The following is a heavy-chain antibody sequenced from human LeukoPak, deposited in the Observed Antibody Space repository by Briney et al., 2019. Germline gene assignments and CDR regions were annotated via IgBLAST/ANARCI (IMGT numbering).Heavy chain of an antibody. Sequence: ASVKVSCKISGYTLTDVSMHWVRQAPGKGLEWMGGFDPEGGETIYAQKFQGRVTMTEDPSADTAYMELRSLSCEDTAVYYCGIGRKFDWLLCHHWGQGTLVTVSS. D-gene: IGHD3-9*01. CDR2: FDPEGGET. J-gene: IGHJ5*02. V-gene: IGHV1-24*01. CDR3: GIGRKFDWLLCHH. CDR1: GYTLTDVS.